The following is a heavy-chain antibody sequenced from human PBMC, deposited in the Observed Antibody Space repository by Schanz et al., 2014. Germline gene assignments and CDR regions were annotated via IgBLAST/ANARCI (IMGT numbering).Heavy chain of an antibody. CDR3: ARVKYCTITRCYRTETEGIYYMDV. CDR1: GFSFSSNS. D-gene: IGHD2-2*01. V-gene: IGHV3-48*01. J-gene: IGHJ6*03. CDR2: IGSSSSRI. Sequence: EVQLVESGGGLVQPGGSLRLSCAASGFSFSSNSMNWVRQAPGKGLEWISYIGSSSSRIDHPDSVKGRFTISRDNAKNSLYLQMKSLRAEDTAVYYCARVKYCTITRCYRTETEGIYYMDVWGKGTTVTVSS.